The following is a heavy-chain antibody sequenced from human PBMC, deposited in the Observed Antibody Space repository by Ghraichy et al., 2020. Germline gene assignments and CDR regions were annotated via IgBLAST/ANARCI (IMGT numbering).Heavy chain of an antibody. CDR3: AREAIIWSGNEGDYYYDGMDV. CDR2: ISSSSSTI. D-gene: IGHD3-3*01. Sequence: GGSLRLSCAASGFTFSSYSMNWVRQAPGKGLEWVSYISSSSSTIYYADSVKGRFTISRDNAKNSLYLQMNSLRDEDTAVYYCAREAIIWSGNEGDYYYDGMDVWGQGTTVTVSS. CDR1: GFTFSSYS. J-gene: IGHJ6*02. V-gene: IGHV3-48*02.